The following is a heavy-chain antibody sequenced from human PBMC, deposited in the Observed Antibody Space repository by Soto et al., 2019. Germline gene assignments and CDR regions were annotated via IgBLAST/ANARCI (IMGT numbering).Heavy chain of an antibody. J-gene: IGHJ6*02. CDR2: ISAYNVHT. Sequence: ASVKVSCKASGYNFTSYGISWVRQAPGQGLEWMGWISAYNVHTNYAQKHQGRVTMTTDTPTSTAYMELRSLRSDDTAVYYCAGPTTVGYYYYVMDVWVQGTTVTVSS. CDR1: GYNFTSYG. CDR3: AGPTTVGYYYYVMDV. V-gene: IGHV1-18*04. D-gene: IGHD4-17*01.